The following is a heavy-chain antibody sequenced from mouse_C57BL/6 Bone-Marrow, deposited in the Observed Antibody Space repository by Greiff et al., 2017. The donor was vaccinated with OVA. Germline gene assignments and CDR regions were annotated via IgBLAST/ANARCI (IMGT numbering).Heavy chain of an antibody. J-gene: IGHJ1*03. V-gene: IGHV1-54*01. Sequence: VQLQQSGAELVRPGTSVKVSCKASGYAFTNYLIEWVKQRPGQGLEWIGVINPGSGGNNYNEKFKGKATLTAAKSSSTAYMQLSSLTSEDSAVDFGARSRRWLRQGDFDVWGTGTTVTVSS. CDR2: INPGSGGN. CDR1: GYAFTNYL. D-gene: IGHD2-2*01. CDR3: ARSRRWLRQGDFDV.